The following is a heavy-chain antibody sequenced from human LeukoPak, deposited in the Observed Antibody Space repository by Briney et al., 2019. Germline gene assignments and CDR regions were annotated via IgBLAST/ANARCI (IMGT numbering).Heavy chain of an antibody. D-gene: IGHD5-18*01. CDR3: ARAIRGYSYVLDY. CDR1: GFTFSNYD. J-gene: IGHJ4*02. CDR2: IGTVGDS. V-gene: IGHV3-13*01. Sequence: GGSLRLSCAASGFTFSNYDMHWVRQVTGKGLEWVSSIGTVGDSYYSDSVKGRFTISRENAKNSWYLQMNSLRAEDTAVYYCARAIRGYSYVLDYWGQGTLVTVSS.